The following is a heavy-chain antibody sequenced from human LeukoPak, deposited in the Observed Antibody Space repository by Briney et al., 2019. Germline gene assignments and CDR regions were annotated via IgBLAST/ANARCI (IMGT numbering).Heavy chain of an antibody. Sequence: PGGSLRLSCAASGFAISDYSMNWVRQVPGKGLEWVSYISSSSNKVYYADSVKGRFTISRDNAKNSLYLQMNSLRAEDTAVYYCARERTGSYDPHFDYWGQGTLVTVSS. CDR2: ISSSSNKV. J-gene: IGHJ4*02. V-gene: IGHV3-48*01. D-gene: IGHD1-26*01. CDR3: ARERTGSYDPHFDY. CDR1: GFAISDYS.